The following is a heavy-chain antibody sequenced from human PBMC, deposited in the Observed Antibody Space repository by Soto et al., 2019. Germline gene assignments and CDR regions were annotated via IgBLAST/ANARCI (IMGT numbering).Heavy chain of an antibody. D-gene: IGHD6-6*01. CDR3: ARTGSEYSTNWFDP. Sequence: SETLSLTCTVSGGSISSGDYYWSWIRQPPGKGLEWIGYIYYSGSTYYNPSLKSRVTISVDTSKNQFSLKLSSVTAADTAVYYCARTGSEYSTNWFDPWGQGTLVTVSS. CDR2: IYYSGST. CDR1: GGSISSGDYY. V-gene: IGHV4-30-4*01. J-gene: IGHJ5*02.